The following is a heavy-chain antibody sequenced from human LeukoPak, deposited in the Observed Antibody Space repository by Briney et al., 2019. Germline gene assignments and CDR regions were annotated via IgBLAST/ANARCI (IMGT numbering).Heavy chain of an antibody. CDR1: GFPFSNYA. J-gene: IGHJ5*02. V-gene: IGHV3-23*01. Sequence: GGSPRLSCAASGFPFSNYAMSWVRQAPGKGLEWVSAISGSGGSTYYEDSVKGRFTISRDNSKNTLYLQMNSLRAEDTAVYYCAKNQQLVLIWFDPWGQGTLVTVSS. D-gene: IGHD6-13*01. CDR2: ISGSGGST. CDR3: AKNQQLVLIWFDP.